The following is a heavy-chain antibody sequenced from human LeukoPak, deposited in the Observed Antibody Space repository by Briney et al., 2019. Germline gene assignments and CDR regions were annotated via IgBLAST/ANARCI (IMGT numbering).Heavy chain of an antibody. CDR2: IGEDGSEI. CDR1: GFTFSQYW. CDR3: ATNSGWRFDY. J-gene: IGHJ4*02. D-gene: IGHD2-21*01. Sequence: PGGSLRLSCAASGFTFSQYWMSWVRQAPRKGLEWVANIGEDGSEIYYVDSVKGRFTVSRDNAKNSLYLQMNSLRAEDTAVYYCATNSGWRFDYWGQGTLVTVSS. V-gene: IGHV3-7*02.